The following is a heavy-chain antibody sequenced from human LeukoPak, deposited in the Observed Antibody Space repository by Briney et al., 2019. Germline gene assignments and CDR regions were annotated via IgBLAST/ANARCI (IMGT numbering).Heavy chain of an antibody. CDR2: ISSSSSYI. J-gene: IGHJ3*02. V-gene: IGHV3-21*01. CDR1: GFTFSSYS. D-gene: IGHD3-22*01. CDR3: ARDPDYYDSSDPSPWGAFDI. Sequence: GGSLRLSCAASGFTFSSYSMNWVRQAPGKGLEWVSSISSSSSYIYYADSVKGRFTISRDNAKNSLYLQMNSLRAEDTAVYYCARDPDYYDSSDPSPWGAFDIWGQGTMVTVSS.